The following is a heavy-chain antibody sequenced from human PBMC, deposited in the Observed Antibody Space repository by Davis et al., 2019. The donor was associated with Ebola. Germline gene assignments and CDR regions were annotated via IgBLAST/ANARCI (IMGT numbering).Heavy chain of an antibody. Sequence: MPSETLSLTCTVSGGSVSSGSYYWSWIRQPPGKGLEWIGYIYYSGSTNYNPSLKSRVTISLDTSKNQFSLKLSSVTAADTAVYYCARGGDMTSWNGEAYFDFWGQGTPVTVSS. J-gene: IGHJ4*02. D-gene: IGHD1-1*01. CDR1: GGSVSSGSYY. CDR2: IYYSGST. V-gene: IGHV4-61*01. CDR3: ARGGDMTSWNGEAYFDF.